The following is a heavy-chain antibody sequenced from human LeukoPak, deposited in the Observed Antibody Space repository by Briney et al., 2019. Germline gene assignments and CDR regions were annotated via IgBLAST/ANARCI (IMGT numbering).Heavy chain of an antibody. CDR1: GFTFSSYA. J-gene: IGHJ4*02. V-gene: IGHV3-23*01. Sequence: GGSLRLSCAASGFTFSSYAMSWVRQAPGKGLEWVSAISGSGGSTYYADSVKGRFTISRDNSKNTLYLQMNSLRAEDTAVYYCAKGYCSGGSCYIPTYYFDYWGQGTVVTVSS. D-gene: IGHD2-15*01. CDR3: AKGYCSGGSCYIPTYYFDY. CDR2: ISGSGGST.